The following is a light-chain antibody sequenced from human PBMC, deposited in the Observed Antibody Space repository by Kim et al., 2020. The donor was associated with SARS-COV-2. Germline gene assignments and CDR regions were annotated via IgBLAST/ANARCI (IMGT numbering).Light chain of an antibody. V-gene: IGLV10-54*02. CDR2: RNN. CDR1: SNIVGNQG. Sequence: QTATLTCTGNSNIVGNQGAAWLQQHQGHPPKLLSYRNNNRPSGISERFSASRSGNTASLTITGLQPEDEADYYCSALDSSLSAHVFGTGTKVTVL. J-gene: IGLJ1*01. CDR3: SALDSSLSAHV.